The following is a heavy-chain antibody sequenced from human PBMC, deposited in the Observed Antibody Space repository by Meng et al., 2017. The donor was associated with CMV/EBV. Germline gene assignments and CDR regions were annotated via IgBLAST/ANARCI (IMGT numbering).Heavy chain of an antibody. Sequence: QRQFPELGPVLVMPSGILSLTCTVSGGSISSRSYYWGGIRQLPGKGLEWIGSIYYSGSTYYNPSLKSRVTISVDTSKNQFSLKLSSVTAADTAVYYCASLAGDYWGQGTLVTVSS. D-gene: IGHD3-10*01. CDR2: IYYSGST. CDR3: ASLAGDY. CDR1: GGSISSRSYY. J-gene: IGHJ4*02. V-gene: IGHV4-39*07.